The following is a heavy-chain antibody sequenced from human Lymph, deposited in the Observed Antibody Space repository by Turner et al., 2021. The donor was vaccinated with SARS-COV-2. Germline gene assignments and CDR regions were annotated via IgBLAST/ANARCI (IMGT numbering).Heavy chain of an antibody. CDR2: ISYDGSDK. J-gene: IGHJ4*02. CDR3: ARDRDSIGWVDY. Sequence: QVQLVESGGGVVQPGRSLRLSWAAYGFTFRSYAMHWVRQAPGKALEWVAFISYDGSDKYYSDSLKGRFTFARDNSKNTLYLQMNSLGADDTAVYYCARDRDSIGWVDYWCQGTLVTVSS. D-gene: IGHD3-22*01. V-gene: IGHV3-30*04. CDR1: GFTFRSYA.